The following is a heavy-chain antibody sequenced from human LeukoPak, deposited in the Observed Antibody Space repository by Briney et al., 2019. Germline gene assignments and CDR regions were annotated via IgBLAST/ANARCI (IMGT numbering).Heavy chain of an antibody. CDR1: GYTFTSYD. D-gene: IGHD3-22*01. V-gene: IGHV1-8*03. CDR3: AREDYYDSGSSDY. Sequence: ASVKVSCKASGYTFTSYDINWVRQATGQGLEWMGWMNPNSGNTAYAQKFQGRVTITRNTSISTAYMELSSLRSEDTAIYYCAREDYYDSGSSDYWGQGALVTVSS. CDR2: MNPNSGNT. J-gene: IGHJ4*02.